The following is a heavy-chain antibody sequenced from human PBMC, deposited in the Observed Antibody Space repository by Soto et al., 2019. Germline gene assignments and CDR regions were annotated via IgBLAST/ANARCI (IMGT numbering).Heavy chain of an antibody. V-gene: IGHV3-30*03. CDR3: ARWVGGSMYDNSGKYDS. Sequence: QVQLVESGGGVVEPGTSLRLTCAGSGFTFSRNGMHWVRQAPGKGLEWVALVSYDGSQKYYVDSVKGRFTISRDNSENTLYLQMNSLRPEDTAVYYCARWVGGSMYDNSGKYDSWGEGTLVTVSS. D-gene: IGHD3-22*01. CDR2: VSYDGSQK. CDR1: GFTFSRNG. J-gene: IGHJ5*01.